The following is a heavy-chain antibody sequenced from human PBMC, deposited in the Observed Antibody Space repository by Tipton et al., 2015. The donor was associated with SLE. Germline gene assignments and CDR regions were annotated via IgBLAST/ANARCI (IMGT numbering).Heavy chain of an antibody. CDR1: GFNFNYYW. CDR2: INSGGTTT. J-gene: IGHJ4*02. CDR3: AKGGAGGLFFDS. V-gene: IGHV3-74*01. Sequence: SLRLSCTASGFNFNYYWMHWVRQVPGKGLLWVSHINSGGTTTTYADSVKGRFTISRDDSKNTLDLQMDSLRAEDTGIYYCAKGGAGGLFFDSWGQGTLVTVSS. D-gene: IGHD3/OR15-3a*01.